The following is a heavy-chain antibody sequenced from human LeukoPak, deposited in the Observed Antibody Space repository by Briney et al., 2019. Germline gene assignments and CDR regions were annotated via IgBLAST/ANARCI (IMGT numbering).Heavy chain of an antibody. Sequence: ASVKVSCKASGYTFIRYFIHWVRQAPGQGLEWMGRINSNSGGTEYAQRFQGRVTMTRDTSITTVYMELHSLTFDDAAVYYCARDLSSTPNWELDYWGQGALVTVSS. D-gene: IGHD1-26*01. V-gene: IGHV1-2*06. CDR2: INSNSGGT. J-gene: IGHJ4*02. CDR3: ARDLSSTPNWELDY. CDR1: GYTFIRYF.